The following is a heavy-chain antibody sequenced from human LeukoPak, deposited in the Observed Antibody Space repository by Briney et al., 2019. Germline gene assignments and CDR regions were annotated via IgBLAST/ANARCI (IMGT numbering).Heavy chain of an antibody. Sequence: PGGSLRLSCAASGFTFSSYNMNWVRQAPGRGLEWISYISTGGSTIYYADSVKGRFTISRDNSKNTLYLQMNSLRAEDTAVYYCARGDGYNYYFDYWGQGTLVTVPS. CDR1: GFTFSSYN. J-gene: IGHJ4*02. CDR2: ISTGGSTI. D-gene: IGHD5-24*01. V-gene: IGHV3-48*01. CDR3: ARGDGYNYYFDY.